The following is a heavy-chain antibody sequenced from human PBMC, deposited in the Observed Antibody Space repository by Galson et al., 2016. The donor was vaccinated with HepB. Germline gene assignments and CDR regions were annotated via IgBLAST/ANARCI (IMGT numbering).Heavy chain of an antibody. CDR3: VPEPQETESYSGH. CDR1: GFTFDDYA. D-gene: IGHD2-21*01. Sequence: SLRLSCAASGFTFDDYAMHWVRQAPGKGLEWVSSISWNSGTIGYADSVKGRFTISRDNAKNSLYLQMNSLRADDTAVYYCVPEPQETESYSGHWGQGTLVTVSS. J-gene: IGHJ4*02. V-gene: IGHV3-9*01. CDR2: ISWNSGTI.